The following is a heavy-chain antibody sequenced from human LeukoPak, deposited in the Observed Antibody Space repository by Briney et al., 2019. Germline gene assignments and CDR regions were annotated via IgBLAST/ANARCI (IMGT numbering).Heavy chain of an antibody. CDR3: ARFSLNTAAFDF. CDR1: AVSISRGGYA. D-gene: IGHD4-17*01. V-gene: IGHV4-30-2*01. Sequence: SQTLSLTCTVSAVSISRGGYAWSWTGQPPGKSLEWIGYNYHSGSAHNHPSLKGRVTRSVDRTKNQYSRKLSSVTAADTAVYYCARFSLNTAAFDFWGQGTMVTVSS. CDR2: NYHSGSA. J-gene: IGHJ3*01.